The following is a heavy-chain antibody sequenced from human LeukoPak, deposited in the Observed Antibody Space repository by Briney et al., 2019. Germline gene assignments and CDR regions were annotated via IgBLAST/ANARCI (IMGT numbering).Heavy chain of an antibody. CDR2: IYYSGST. D-gene: IGHD3-10*01. CDR1: GGSISSYY. V-gene: IGHV4-59*08. J-gene: IGHJ4*02. CDR3: ASYLRSGSYPFDY. Sequence: SETLSLTCTVSGGSISSYYWSWIRQPPGKGLEWIGYIYYSGSTNYNPSLNSQFTISVDTSKNQFSLKLSSVTAADTAVYYCASYLRSGSYPFDYWGQGTLVTVSS.